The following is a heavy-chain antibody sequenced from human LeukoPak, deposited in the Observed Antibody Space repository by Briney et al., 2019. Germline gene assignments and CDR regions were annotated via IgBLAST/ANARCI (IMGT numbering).Heavy chain of an antibody. J-gene: IGHJ3*02. V-gene: IGHV3-23*01. Sequence: RGSLRLSCAASGFTFSSYAMSWVRQAPGKGLEWVSAISGSGGSTYYADSVKGRFTLFRDNANLYLQMNTLRPGDTAVYYCVREGTFASPEAGRWIDSFDIWGQGTMVTVSS. CDR1: GFTFSSYA. D-gene: IGHD6-13*01. CDR3: VREGTFASPEAGRWIDSFDI. CDR2: ISGSGGST.